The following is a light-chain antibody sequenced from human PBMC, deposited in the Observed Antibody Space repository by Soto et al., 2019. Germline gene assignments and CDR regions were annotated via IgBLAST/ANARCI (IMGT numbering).Light chain of an antibody. CDR2: ENN. CDR3: GAWDSSLSAGV. V-gene: IGLV1-51*02. J-gene: IGLJ3*02. Sequence: QSVLTQPPSVSAAPGQTVTISCSGSNSNVAQNYVSWYQQVAGTAPKLLISENNKRPSGIPDRFSGSKSGTSATLDITGLHTEDEADYYCGAWDSSLSAGVFGGGTKLTV. CDR1: NSNVAQNY.